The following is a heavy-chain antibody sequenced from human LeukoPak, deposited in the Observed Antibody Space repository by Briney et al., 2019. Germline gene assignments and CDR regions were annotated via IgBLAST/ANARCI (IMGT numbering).Heavy chain of an antibody. D-gene: IGHD3-10*01. CDR2: IYSSGST. CDR1: GFTVSSNY. J-gene: IGHJ4*02. V-gene: IGHV3-66*01. CDR3: ARAGPGSYSPV. Sequence: GETLRLSCAASGFTVSSNYMSWVRQAPGKGLEWVSVIYSSGSTYYADSVKGRFTISRDNSKNTLYLQMNSLRAEDTAVYYCARAGPGSYSPVWGQGTLVTVSS.